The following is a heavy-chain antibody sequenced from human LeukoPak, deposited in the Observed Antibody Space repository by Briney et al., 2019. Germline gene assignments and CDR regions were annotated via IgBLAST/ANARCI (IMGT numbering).Heavy chain of an antibody. CDR2: IYSDGST. V-gene: IGHV3-NL1*01. CDR1: GFTFSSYG. D-gene: IGHD3-22*01. Sequence: PGRSLRLSCAASGFTFSSYGRHWVRQAPGKGLEWVSVIYSDGSTYYADSVKGRFIISRDNSKNTLYLQMNNVRAEDTAVYYCARAAYDSSGYTANHDYWGQGTLVTVSS. CDR3: ARAAYDSSGYTANHDY. J-gene: IGHJ4*02.